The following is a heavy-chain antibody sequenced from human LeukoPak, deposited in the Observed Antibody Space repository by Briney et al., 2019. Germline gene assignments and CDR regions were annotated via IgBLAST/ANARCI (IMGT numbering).Heavy chain of an antibody. CDR2: INRGGSRT. CDR3: ARGGSDTAMAHDY. J-gene: IGHJ4*02. V-gene: IGHV3-74*01. CDR1: GFHFSNYW. Sequence: GGSLTLSCAASGFHFSNYWMSWVRQAPWKGLMWVSRINRGGSRTDYADSVKGRFIISRDDAKNTLYLQLNSLRAEDTAVYFCARGGSDTAMAHDYWGQGTLVTVSS. D-gene: IGHD5-18*01.